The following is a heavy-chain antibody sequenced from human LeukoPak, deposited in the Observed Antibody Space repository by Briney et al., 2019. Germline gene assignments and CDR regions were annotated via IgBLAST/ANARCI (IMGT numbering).Heavy chain of an antibody. CDR3: ARDGRIAAAGDLDY. CDR1: GFTFSSYA. CDR2: ISYDGSNK. Sequence: GGSLRLSCAASGFTFSSYAMHWVRQAPGKGLEWVAVISYDGSNKHYADSVKGRFTISRDNSKNTLYLQMNSLRAEDTAVYYCARDGRIAAAGDLDYWGQGTLVTVSS. V-gene: IGHV3-30-3*01. J-gene: IGHJ4*02. D-gene: IGHD6-13*01.